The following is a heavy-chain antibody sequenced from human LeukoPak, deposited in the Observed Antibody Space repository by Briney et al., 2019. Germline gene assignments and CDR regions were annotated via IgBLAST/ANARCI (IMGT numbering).Heavy chain of an antibody. V-gene: IGHV4-59*08. CDR2: IYNSGST. J-gene: IGHJ5*02. CDR1: GGSISSHY. Sequence: PSETLSLTCTVSGGSISSHYWSWIRQPPGKGLEWIGYIYNSGSTNYNPSLKSRVTISVDTSKNQFSLKLSSVTAADTAVYYCARRVDIVVVPTPVKYWFDPWGQGTLVTVSS. D-gene: IGHD2-2*01. CDR3: ARRVDIVVVPTPVKYWFDP.